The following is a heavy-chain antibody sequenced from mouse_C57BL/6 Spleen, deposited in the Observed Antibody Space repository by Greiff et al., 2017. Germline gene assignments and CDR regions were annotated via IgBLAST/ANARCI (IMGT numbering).Heavy chain of an antibody. CDR1: GYTFTNYW. Sequence: VQLQQSGAELVRPGTSVKMSCKASGYTFTNYWIGWAKQRPGHGLEWIGDIYPGGGYTNYNEKFKGKATLTADKSSSTAYMHFSSLTSEDSAIYYCAREWAAHYAMDYWGQGTSVTVSS. CDR2: IYPGGGYT. J-gene: IGHJ4*01. V-gene: IGHV1-63*01. D-gene: IGHD1-3*01. CDR3: AREWAAHYAMDY.